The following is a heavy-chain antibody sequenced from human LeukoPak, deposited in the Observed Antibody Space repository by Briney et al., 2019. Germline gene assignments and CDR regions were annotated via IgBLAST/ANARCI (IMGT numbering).Heavy chain of an antibody. D-gene: IGHD1-1*01. Sequence: TGGSLRLSCAASGLTVSSNYMTWVRQAPGKGLEWVSVIYSGGSTYYADSVKGQFTISRDNYKNTVYLQMNSLRVEDTAVYYCARDPYNWNYIDYWGQGTLVTVSS. CDR1: GLTVSSNY. V-gene: IGHV3-66*02. CDR2: IYSGGST. CDR3: ARDPYNWNYIDY. J-gene: IGHJ4*02.